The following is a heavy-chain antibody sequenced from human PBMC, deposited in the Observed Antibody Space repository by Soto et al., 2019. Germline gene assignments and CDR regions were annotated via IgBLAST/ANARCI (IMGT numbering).Heavy chain of an antibody. CDR3: AREAVYYDFSSGYPDYYYYYGLDV. V-gene: IGHV3-7*01. J-gene: IGHJ6*02. Sequence: GESLKISCAASGFTFSSYWMSWVRQTPGKGLEWVANIKQDGSEKYYVDSVKGRFTISRDNAKNSLYLQMNSLRAEDTAVYYCAREAVYYDFSSGYPDYYYYYGLDVWGQGTTVTVSS. D-gene: IGHD3-3*01. CDR2: IKQDGSEK. CDR1: GFTFSSYW.